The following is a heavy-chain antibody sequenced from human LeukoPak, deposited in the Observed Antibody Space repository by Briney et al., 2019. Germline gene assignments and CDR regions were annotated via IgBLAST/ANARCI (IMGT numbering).Heavy chain of an antibody. CDR2: ISSTSKYI. Sequence: EGSLRLSCVASGFAFSDDSMNWVRQPPGKGLEWVSSISSTSKYIYYADSVKGRFTISRDNAKNSLYLQMNNLRVDDSAVYYCAREYTAMAYDYWGQGNLVTVSS. V-gene: IGHV3-21*01. D-gene: IGHD5-18*01. J-gene: IGHJ4*02. CDR3: AREYTAMAYDY. CDR1: GFAFSDDS.